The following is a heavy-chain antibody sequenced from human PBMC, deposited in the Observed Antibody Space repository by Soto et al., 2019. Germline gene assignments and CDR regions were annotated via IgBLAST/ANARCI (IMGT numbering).Heavy chain of an antibody. D-gene: IGHD2-15*01. CDR2: ISSSSSTI. J-gene: IGHJ6*02. CDR1: GFTFSSYS. V-gene: IGHV3-48*02. Sequence: GGSLRLSCAASGFTFSSYSMNWVRQAPGKGLEWVSYISSSSSTIYYADSVKGRFTISRDNAKNSLYLQMNGLRDEDTAVYYCARGPRTIGRGGDYYGMDVWGQGTTVTVSS. CDR3: ARGPRTIGRGGDYYGMDV.